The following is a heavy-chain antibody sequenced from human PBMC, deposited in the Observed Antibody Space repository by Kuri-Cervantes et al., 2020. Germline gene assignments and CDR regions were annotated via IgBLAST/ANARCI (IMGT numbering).Heavy chain of an antibody. D-gene: IGHD1-26*01. Sequence: ESLKISCAAAGFTVSSNYIRRVRQPPGKGLEWIGELSHSGSIKYNPSLKSRVTISVDTSKNQFSLKLSSVTAADTAVYYCARSPFPNRRKWELPCRWFDPWGQGTLVTVSS. V-gene: IGHV4-34*01. CDR1: GFTVSSNY. CDR2: LSHSGSI. CDR3: ARSPFPNRRKWELPCRWFDP. J-gene: IGHJ5*02.